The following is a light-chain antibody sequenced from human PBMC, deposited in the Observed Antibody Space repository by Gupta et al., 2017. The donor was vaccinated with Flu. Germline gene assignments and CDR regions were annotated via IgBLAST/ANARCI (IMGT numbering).Light chain of an antibody. CDR2: RNV. CDR3: AVWDDSVSGRL. V-gene: IGLV1-47*01. Sequence: QPVLTQPPAASATPGQGVAISCSGGSSNIGQNFVYWYQQVPGRAPKLLIYRNVERPSGVPDRFSGSKSGTSASLAISGLRSEDEAEYFCAVWDDSVSGRLFGGGTKLTVL. CDR1: SSNIGQNF. J-gene: IGLJ3*02.